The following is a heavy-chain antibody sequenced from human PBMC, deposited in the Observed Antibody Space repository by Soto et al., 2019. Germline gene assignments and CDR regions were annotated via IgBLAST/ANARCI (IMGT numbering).Heavy chain of an antibody. J-gene: IGHJ4*02. V-gene: IGHV1-18*01. Sequence: ASVKVSCKASGYTFTSYGISWVRQAPGQGLEWMGWISAYNGNTNYAQKLQGRVTLTTDTSTSTAYLELRSLRFDDTAVYYCARDISGYYEFDYWGQGTLVTVSS. CDR3: ARDISGYYEFDY. CDR1: GYTFTSYG. CDR2: ISAYNGNT. D-gene: IGHD3-3*01.